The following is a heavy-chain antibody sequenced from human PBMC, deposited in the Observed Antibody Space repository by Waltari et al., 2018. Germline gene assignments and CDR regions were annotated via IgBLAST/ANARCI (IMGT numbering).Heavy chain of an antibody. J-gene: IGHJ4*02. CDR2: ISYDGSNK. V-gene: IGHV3-30*04. CDR1: GFPFSTYP. CDR3: ARDLEMSGGFDY. Sequence: QVQLVESGGGGVQPGRSLRLPCAASGFPFSTYPMPWVRQAPGTGLEWVALISYDGSNKYYADSVKGRFTISRDNSKNTVYLQMNSLRVDDTAVYYCARDLEMSGGFDYWGQGTLVTVSS. D-gene: IGHD1-1*01.